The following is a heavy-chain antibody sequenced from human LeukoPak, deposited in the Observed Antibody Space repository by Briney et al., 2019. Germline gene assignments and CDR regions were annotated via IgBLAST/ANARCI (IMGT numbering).Heavy chain of an antibody. CDR3: ALYDSWSGYSTY. V-gene: IGHV4-34*01. D-gene: IGHD3-3*01. CDR2: INHSGST. CDR1: GGSFSGYY. Sequence: SETLSLTCAVYGGSFSGYYWSWIRQPPGKGLEWIGEINHSGSTNYNPSLKSRVTISVDTSKNQFSLKLSSVTAADTAVYYCALYDSWSGYSTYWGQGTLVTVSS. J-gene: IGHJ4*02.